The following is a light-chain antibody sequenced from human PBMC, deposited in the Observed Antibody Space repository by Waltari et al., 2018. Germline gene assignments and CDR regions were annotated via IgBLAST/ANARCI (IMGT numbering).Light chain of an antibody. CDR2: DVS. CDR3: CSYTTSSTLV. V-gene: IGLV2-14*03. CDR1: SNDVGGYNF. Sequence: QSALTQPASVSGSPGQSITISCTGTSNDVGGYNFVSWYQQHPGKAPKVMIYDVSNRPSGVSNRFSASKSGNTASLTISGLQAEDEADYYCCSYTTSSTLVFGGGTKLTVL. J-gene: IGLJ2*01.